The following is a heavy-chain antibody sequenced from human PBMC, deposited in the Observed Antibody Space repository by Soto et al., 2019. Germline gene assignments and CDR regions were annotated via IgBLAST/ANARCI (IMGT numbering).Heavy chain of an antibody. Sequence: PSETLSLTCNFSVASISGNYWSWIRHPPGKGLEWIGYIYYSGATNYNPSLESRVTISVDTPKSQFSLKLTSVTPADTAVYYCAKARSYSGPSGRVDYGGQGILV. CDR1: VASISGNY. V-gene: IGHV4-59*01. CDR2: IYYSGAT. J-gene: IGHJ4*01. CDR3: AKARSYSGPSGRVDY. D-gene: IGHD1-26*01.